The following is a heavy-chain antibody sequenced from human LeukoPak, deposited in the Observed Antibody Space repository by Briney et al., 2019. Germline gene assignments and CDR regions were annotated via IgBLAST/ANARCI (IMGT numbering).Heavy chain of an antibody. CDR2: IYYSGST. V-gene: IGHV4-59*01. CDR1: GGSLSSYY. J-gene: IGHJ5*02. Sequence: PSETLSLTCTVSGGSLSSYYWSWIRQPPGKGLEWLGYIYYSGSTNYNPSLKSRVTISVDTSKNQFSLKLSSVTAADTAVYYCARVRLASAERRWFDPWGQGTLVTVSS. D-gene: IGHD6-25*01. CDR3: ARVRLASAERRWFDP.